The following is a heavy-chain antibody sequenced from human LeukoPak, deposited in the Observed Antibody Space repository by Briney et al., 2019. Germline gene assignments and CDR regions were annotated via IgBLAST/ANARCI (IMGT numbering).Heavy chain of an antibody. J-gene: IGHJ4*02. Sequence: PGGSLRLSCAASGFTFSNAWMSWVRQAPGKGLEWVAVISYDGSNKYYADSVKGRFTISRDNSKNTLYLQMNSLRAEDTAVYYCAKVKGVIDWLFDIDYWGQGTLVTVSS. D-gene: IGHD3-9*01. CDR3: AKVKGVIDWLFDIDY. CDR2: ISYDGSNK. V-gene: IGHV3-30*18. CDR1: GFTFSNAW.